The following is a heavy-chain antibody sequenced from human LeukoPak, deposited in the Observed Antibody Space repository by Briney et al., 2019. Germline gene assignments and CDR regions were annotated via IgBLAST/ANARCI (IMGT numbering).Heavy chain of an antibody. CDR2: IIPIFGTA. Sequence: SVKVSCKASGGTFSSYAISWVRQVPGQGLEWMGGIIPIFGTANYAQKFQGRVTITTDESTSTAYMELSSLRSEDTAVYYCAALTYYYDSSGYSTDYWGQGTLVTVSS. CDR3: AALTYYYDSSGYSTDY. V-gene: IGHV1-69*05. CDR1: GGTFSSYA. D-gene: IGHD3-22*01. J-gene: IGHJ4*02.